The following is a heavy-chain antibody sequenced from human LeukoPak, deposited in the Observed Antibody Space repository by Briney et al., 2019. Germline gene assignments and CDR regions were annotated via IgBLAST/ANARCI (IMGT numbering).Heavy chain of an antibody. D-gene: IGHD6-6*01. J-gene: IGHJ6*03. V-gene: IGHV3-33*06. CDR1: GFTFSSYG. Sequence: PGRSLRLSCAASGFTFSSYGMHWVRQAPGKGLEWVAVIWYDGSNKYYADSVKGRFTISRDNSKNTLYLQMNSLRAEDTAVYYCAKDMRYSSSVFDGLYYYYYYMDVWGKGTTVTVSS. CDR3: AKDMRYSSSVFDGLYYYYYYMDV. CDR2: IWYDGSNK.